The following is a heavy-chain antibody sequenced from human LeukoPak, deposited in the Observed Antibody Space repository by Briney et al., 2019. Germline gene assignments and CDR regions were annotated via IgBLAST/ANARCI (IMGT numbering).Heavy chain of an antibody. CDR1: GGSFIGFH. V-gene: IGHV4-34*01. D-gene: IGHD3-10*01. Sequence: SETLSLTCAVYGGSFIGFHWNWIRQPPGKGLEWIGDINHSGSTNYNPSLTSRVTISVDPSKNQFSLKLSSVTAADTAVYYCARRSMVRGSPFVDYWGQGTLVTVPS. CDR3: ARRSMVRGSPFVDY. J-gene: IGHJ4*02. CDR2: INHSGST.